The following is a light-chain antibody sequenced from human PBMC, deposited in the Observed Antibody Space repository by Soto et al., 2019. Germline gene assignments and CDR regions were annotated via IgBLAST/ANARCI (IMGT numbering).Light chain of an antibody. V-gene: IGLV2-8*01. CDR3: SSYAGSNKMV. CDR2: EVS. J-gene: IGLJ1*01. Sequence: QSSLTEPRSASGSPGESFTISCTGTSGDVGRFNYVSWYQQHPGKAPKLMIHEVSKRPSGVPDRFSGSKSGNTASLTVSGLQPEDEAEYYCSSYAGSNKMVFGTGTTVTVL. CDR1: SGDVGRFNY.